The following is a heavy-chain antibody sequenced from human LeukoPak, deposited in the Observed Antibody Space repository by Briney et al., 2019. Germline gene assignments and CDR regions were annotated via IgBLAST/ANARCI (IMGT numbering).Heavy chain of an antibody. V-gene: IGHV3-66*01. CDR1: GVTVSGSY. CDR3: VRVRYSGSWFPVPNFDC. CDR2: IYTSGDT. J-gene: IGHJ4*02. Sequence: GGSLRLSCAASGVTVSGSYMSWVRQAPGKGLEWVAVIYTSGDTYYADSVKGRFTISRDSSKNTLYLQMNTLRTEDTAVYYCVRVRYSGSWFPVPNFDCWGQGTLVTVSS. D-gene: IGHD1-26*01.